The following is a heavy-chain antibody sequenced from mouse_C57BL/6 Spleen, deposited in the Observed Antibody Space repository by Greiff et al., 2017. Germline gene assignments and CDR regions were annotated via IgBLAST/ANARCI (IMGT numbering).Heavy chain of an antibody. V-gene: IGHV1-66*01. CDR2: IYPGSGNT. Sequence: VQLQQSGPELVKPGASVKISCKASGYSFTSYYIHWVKQRPGQGLEWIGWIYPGSGNTKYNEKFKGKATLTADTSSSTAYMQLSSLTSEDSAVYYCARRDGNYFFDYWGQGTTLTVSS. D-gene: IGHD2-1*01. CDR1: GYSFTSYY. J-gene: IGHJ2*01. CDR3: ARRDGNYFFDY.